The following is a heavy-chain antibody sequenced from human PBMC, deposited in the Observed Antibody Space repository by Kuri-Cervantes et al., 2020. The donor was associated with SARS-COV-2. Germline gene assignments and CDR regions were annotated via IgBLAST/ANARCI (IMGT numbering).Heavy chain of an antibody. D-gene: IGHD3-9*01. CDR3: ARGRYFDWFTYFDY. Sequence: GGSLRLSCAASGFTFSSYAMHWVRQAPGKGLEWVAVISYDGSNKYYADSVKGRFTISRDNSKNTLYLQMNSLRAEDTAVYYCARGRYFDWFTYFDYWGQGTLVTVSS. CDR1: GFTFSSYA. CDR2: ISYDGSNK. V-gene: IGHV3-30*04. J-gene: IGHJ4*02.